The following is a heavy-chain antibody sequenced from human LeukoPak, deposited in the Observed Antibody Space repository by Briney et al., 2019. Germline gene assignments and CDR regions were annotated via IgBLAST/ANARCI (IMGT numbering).Heavy chain of an antibody. CDR2: INHSGST. CDR1: GGSFSGYH. Sequence: KASETLSLTCAVYGGSFSGYHWSWIRQPPGKGLEWIGEINHSGSTNYNPSLKSRVTISVDTSKNQFSLKLSSVTAADTAVYYCARSLGSSRRWFDPWGQGTLVTVSS. J-gene: IGHJ5*02. V-gene: IGHV4-34*01. D-gene: IGHD2-2*01. CDR3: ARSLGSSRRWFDP.